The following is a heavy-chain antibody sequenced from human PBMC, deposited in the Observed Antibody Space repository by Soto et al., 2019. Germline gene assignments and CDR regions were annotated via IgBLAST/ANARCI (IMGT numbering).Heavy chain of an antibody. V-gene: IGHV4-4*07. CDR2: IYTSGST. CDR1: GGSISSYY. D-gene: IGHD3-10*01. CDR3: AREVERVLIWFGELLDYYYYGMDV. J-gene: IGHJ6*02. Sequence: SETLSLTCTVSGGSISSYYWSWIRQPAGKGLEWIGRIYTSGSTNYNPSLKSRVTMSVDTSKNQFSLKLSSVTAADTAVYYCAREVERVLIWFGELLDYYYYGMDVWGQGTTVTVSS.